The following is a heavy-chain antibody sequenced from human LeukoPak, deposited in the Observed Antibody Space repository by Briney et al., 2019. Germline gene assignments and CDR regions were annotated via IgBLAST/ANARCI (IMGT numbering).Heavy chain of an antibody. Sequence: GGSLRLSCAASGFTFSNYWMSWVRQAPGKGLEWVANIKQDGSEKYYVNSVKGRFTISRDNSKNTLYLQMNSLRAEDTAVYYCAKGYCSSTSCYCFDYWGQGTLVTVSS. CDR2: IKQDGSEK. CDR3: AKGYCSSTSCYCFDY. J-gene: IGHJ4*02. CDR1: GFTFSNYW. V-gene: IGHV3-7*03. D-gene: IGHD2-2*01.